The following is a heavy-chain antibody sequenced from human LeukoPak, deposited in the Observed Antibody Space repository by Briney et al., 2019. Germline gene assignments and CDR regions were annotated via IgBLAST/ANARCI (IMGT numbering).Heavy chain of an antibody. Sequence: SETLSLTCTVSGGSISSGGYYWSWIRQPPGKGLEWIGYIYHSGSTYYNPSLKSRVTISVDRSKNQFSLKLSSVTAADTAVYYCARYAGSSWYQYYFDYWGQGTLVTVSS. CDR3: ARYAGSSWYQYYFDY. CDR1: GGSISSGGYY. D-gene: IGHD6-13*01. V-gene: IGHV4-30-2*02. CDR2: IYHSGST. J-gene: IGHJ4*02.